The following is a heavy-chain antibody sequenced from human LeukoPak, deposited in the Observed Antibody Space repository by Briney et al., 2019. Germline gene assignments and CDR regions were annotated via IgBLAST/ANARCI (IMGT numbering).Heavy chain of an antibody. V-gene: IGHV1-8*01. CDR3: ARGHGSYYYYMDV. CDR2: MNPNSGNT. Sequence: ASVKVSCKASGYTFTSYEINWVRQATGQGLEWMGGMNPNSGNTGYAQKFQGRLTMTRDTSISTAYMELSSLRSDDTAVYYCARGHGSYYYYMDVWAKGPRSPSP. CDR1: GYTFTSYE. D-gene: IGHD3-10*01. J-gene: IGHJ6*03.